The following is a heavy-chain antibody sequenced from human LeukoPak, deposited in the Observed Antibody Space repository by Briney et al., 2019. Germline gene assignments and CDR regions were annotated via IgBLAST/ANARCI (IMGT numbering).Heavy chain of an antibody. CDR3: ASSKLVAYNWFDP. CDR2: IYHSGST. J-gene: IGHJ5*02. CDR1: GGSISSGGYS. V-gene: IGHV4-30-2*01. Sequence: PSETLSLTCAVSGGSISSGGYSWGWIRQPPGKGMEWIGYIYHSGSTYYNPSLKSRVTISVDRSKNQFSLKLSSVTAADTAVYYCASSKLVAYNWFDPWGQGTLVTVSS. D-gene: IGHD4-23*01.